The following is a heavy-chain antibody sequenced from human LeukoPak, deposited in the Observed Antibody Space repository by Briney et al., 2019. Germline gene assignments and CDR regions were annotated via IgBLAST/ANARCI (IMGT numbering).Heavy chain of an antibody. Sequence: GESLKIYCKGSGYRFTSYWIGWVRQMPGKGLEWMGIIYPGDSDTRYSPSFQGQVTISADKSISTAYLQWSSLKASDTAMYYCASHLPCGGDWFNAFDIWGQGTMVTVSS. D-gene: IGHD2-21*02. CDR2: IYPGDSDT. J-gene: IGHJ3*02. V-gene: IGHV5-51*01. CDR1: GYRFTSYW. CDR3: ASHLPCGGDWFNAFDI.